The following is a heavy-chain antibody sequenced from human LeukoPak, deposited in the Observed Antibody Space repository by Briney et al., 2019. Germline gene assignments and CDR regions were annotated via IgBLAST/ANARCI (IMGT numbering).Heavy chain of an antibody. V-gene: IGHV1-2*02. CDR3: ASRQLRLGELSPRPYYFDY. Sequence: ASVKVSCKASGYTFTGYYMHWVRQAPGQGLEWMGWINPNSGGTNYAQKFQGRVTITADKSTSTAYMELSSLRSEDTAVYYCASRQLRLGELSPRPYYFDYWGQGTLVTVSS. J-gene: IGHJ4*02. D-gene: IGHD3-16*02. CDR2: INPNSGGT. CDR1: GYTFTGYY.